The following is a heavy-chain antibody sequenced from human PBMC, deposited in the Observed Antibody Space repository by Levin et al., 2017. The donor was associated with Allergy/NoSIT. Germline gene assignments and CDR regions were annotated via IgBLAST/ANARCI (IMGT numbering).Heavy chain of an antibody. Sequence: SGPTLVKPTQTLTLTCTFSGFSLSTSGVGVGWIRQPPGKALEWLALIYWDDDKRYSPSLKSRLTITKDTSKNQVVLTMTNMDPVDTATYYCAHRDTAMIFSDAFDIWGQGTMVTVSS. D-gene: IGHD5-18*01. CDR1: GFSLSTSGVG. CDR2: IYWDDDK. J-gene: IGHJ3*02. V-gene: IGHV2-5*02. CDR3: AHRDTAMIFSDAFDI.